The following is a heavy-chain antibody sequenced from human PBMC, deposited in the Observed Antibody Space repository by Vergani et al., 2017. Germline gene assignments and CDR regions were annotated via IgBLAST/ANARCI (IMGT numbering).Heavy chain of an antibody. J-gene: IGHJ6*02. CDR2: IKSTFDRGTT. V-gene: IGHV3-15*07. D-gene: IGHD1-14*01. Sequence: EVQLVESGGGIVKPGGSLRLSCVASGFSFRNAWMNWVRRTPGKGLEWVGRIKSTFDRGTTDYAAAVKGRFTISRDDSKNTLFMQMNGLKTEDIGVYYCTTDPVYCGDGSGYWLRNHHYYGMDVWGQGTTVTVSS. CDR1: GFSFRNAW. CDR3: TTDPVYCGDGSGYWLRNHHYYGMDV.